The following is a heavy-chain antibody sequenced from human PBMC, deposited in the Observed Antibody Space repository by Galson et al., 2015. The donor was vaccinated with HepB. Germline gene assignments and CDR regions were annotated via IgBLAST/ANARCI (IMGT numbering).Heavy chain of an antibody. CDR3: AKDGLYYGSGTHSNAMDV. J-gene: IGHJ6*02. D-gene: IGHD3-10*01. V-gene: IGHV3-30*18. CDR1: GFRFNTYG. CDR2: ISYDGSNR. Sequence: SLRLSCAASGFRFNTYGIHWVRQAPGRGLQWVAFISYDGSNRYYGDSVKGRFTISRDNAKTTLYLQMNGLRGEGTAVYYCAKDGLYYGSGTHSNAMDVWGQGTTVIVSS.